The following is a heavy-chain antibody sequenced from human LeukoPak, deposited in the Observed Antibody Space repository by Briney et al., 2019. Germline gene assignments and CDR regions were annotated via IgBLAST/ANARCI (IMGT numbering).Heavy chain of an antibody. Sequence: SETLSLTCTVSGGSISSGGYYWSWIRQHPGKGLEWIGYIYYSGSTYYSPSLKSRVTILVDTFKNQFSLKLSSVTAADTAVYYCARDSSGYSTYDYWGQGTLVTVSS. V-gene: IGHV4-31*03. CDR2: IYYSGST. D-gene: IGHD3-22*01. J-gene: IGHJ4*02. CDR1: GGSISSGGYY. CDR3: ARDSSGYSTYDY.